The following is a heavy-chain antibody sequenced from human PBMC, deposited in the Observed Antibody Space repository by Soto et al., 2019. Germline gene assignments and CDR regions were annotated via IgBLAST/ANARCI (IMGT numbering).Heavy chain of an antibody. J-gene: IGHJ4*02. Sequence: QVQLVQSGAEVKKPGSSVQVSCKSSGGTFSSYAISWVRQSPGQGLEWMGGIIPIFGTANYAQKFQGRVTITADESTSTAYRELSSLRSEDTAVYYCARGARRIAARQYFDYWGQGTLVTVSS. CDR1: GGTFSSYA. D-gene: IGHD6-6*01. V-gene: IGHV1-69*01. CDR2: IIPIFGTA. CDR3: ARGARRIAARQYFDY.